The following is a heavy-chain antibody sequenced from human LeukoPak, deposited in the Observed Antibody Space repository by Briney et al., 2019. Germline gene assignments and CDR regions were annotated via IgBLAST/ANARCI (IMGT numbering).Heavy chain of an antibody. V-gene: IGHV4-59*08. CDR3: ARLGIGVVPSAMLGDYYFDY. J-gene: IGHJ4*02. D-gene: IGHD2-2*01. CDR1: GGSISSYY. CDR2: IYYSGST. Sequence: SSETLSLTCSVSGGSISSYYWSWIRQPPGKGLEWIGYIYYSGSTKYNPSLKSRVTISVDTSKNQFSLKLTSVTAADTAVYYCARLGIGVVPSAMLGDYYFDYWGQGTLVTVSS.